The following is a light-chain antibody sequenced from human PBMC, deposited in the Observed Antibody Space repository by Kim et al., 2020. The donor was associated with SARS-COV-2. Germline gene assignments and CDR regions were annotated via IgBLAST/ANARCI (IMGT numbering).Light chain of an antibody. V-gene: IGKV1-5*01. CDR3: HQYNSPWT. CDR2: VAS. Sequence: DIHMTQSPSTLSASVGDRVTITCRASQSIDTHLAWHQQKPGKAPRLLVFVASSLGSGVPSRFSSSGSGTEFTLTISSLQPDDFATYYCHQYNSPWTFGQGTKVDIK. J-gene: IGKJ1*01. CDR1: QSIDTH.